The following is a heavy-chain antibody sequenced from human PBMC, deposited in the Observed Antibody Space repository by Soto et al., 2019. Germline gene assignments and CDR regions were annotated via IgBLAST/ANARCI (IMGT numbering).Heavy chain of an antibody. CDR1: GFTFSSYA. Sequence: EVQLLESGGGLVQPGGSLRLSCAASGFTFSSYAMSWVRQAPGKGLEWVSGISGSGDSTYYADSVKGRFTISRANSKNTLYLQMNSLRAKDTAVYYCAKGVPGIAVAGTGYFQHWGQGTLVTVSS. D-gene: IGHD6-19*01. CDR2: ISGSGDST. V-gene: IGHV3-23*01. CDR3: AKGVPGIAVAGTGYFQH. J-gene: IGHJ1*01.